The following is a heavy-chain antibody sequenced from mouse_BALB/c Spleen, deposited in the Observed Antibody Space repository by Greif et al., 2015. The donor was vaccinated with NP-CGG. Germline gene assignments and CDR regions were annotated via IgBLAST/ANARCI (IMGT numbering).Heavy chain of an antibody. CDR2: INPSTGYT. CDR1: GYTFTSYW. CDR3: ARGKYGNSLDY. D-gene: IGHD2-10*02. Sequence: QVQLQQSGAELAKPGASVKMSRKASGYTFTSYWMHWVKQRPGQGLEWIGYINPSTGYTEYNQKFKDKATLTADKSSSTAYMQLSSLTSEDSAVYYCARGKYGNSLDYWGQGTTLTVSS. V-gene: IGHV1-7*01. J-gene: IGHJ2*01.